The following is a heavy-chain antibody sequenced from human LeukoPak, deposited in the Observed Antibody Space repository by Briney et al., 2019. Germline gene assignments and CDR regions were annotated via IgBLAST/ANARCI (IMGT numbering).Heavy chain of an antibody. CDR2: ISSSGSTI. V-gene: IGHV3-11*04. D-gene: IGHD6-13*01. Sequence: GGPLRLSCAASGFTFSDYYMSWIRQAPGKGLEWVSYISSSGSTIYYADSVKGRFTISRDNAKNSLYLQMNSLRAEDTAVYYCARERVRSNWYLAEGYWGQGTLVTVSS. J-gene: IGHJ4*02. CDR1: GFTFSDYY. CDR3: ARERVRSNWYLAEGY.